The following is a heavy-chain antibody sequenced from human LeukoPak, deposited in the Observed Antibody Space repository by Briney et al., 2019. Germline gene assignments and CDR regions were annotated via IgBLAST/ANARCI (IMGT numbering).Heavy chain of an antibody. CDR1: GGSISSGGYS. J-gene: IGHJ6*03. CDR3: ARLSVIVGSTLEYYYYYMDV. Sequence: SQTLSLTCAVSGGSISSGGYSWSWIRQPPGKGLEWIGYIYHSGSTYYNPSLKSRVTISADKSKNQVSLRLTSVTAADTAVYYCARLSVIVGSTLEYYYYYMDVWGQGTTVTVSS. CDR2: IYHSGST. V-gene: IGHV4-30-2*01. D-gene: IGHD1-26*01.